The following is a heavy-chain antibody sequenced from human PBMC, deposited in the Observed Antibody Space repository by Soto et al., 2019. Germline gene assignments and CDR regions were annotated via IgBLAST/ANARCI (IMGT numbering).Heavy chain of an antibody. D-gene: IGHD4-17*01. CDR2: ISPSGSEI. J-gene: IGHJ6*02. CDR3: ARKPATTGYYYYDMDG. CDR1: GFTFSDYV. Sequence: EVQLVESGGGLVKPGGSLKLSCVVSGFTFSDYVMHWVRQAPGKGLEWVSSISPSGSEIYYADSLRGRFTISRDNGQNSLYLQLINLRAEDTALYYCARKPATTGYYYYDMDGWGQRTTVTVS. V-gene: IGHV3-21*02.